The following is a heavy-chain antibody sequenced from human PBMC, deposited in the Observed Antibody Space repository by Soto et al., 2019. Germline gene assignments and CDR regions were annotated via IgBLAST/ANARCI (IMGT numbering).Heavy chain of an antibody. Sequence: GGSLRLSCAASGFTFSSYWMSWVRQAPGKGLEWVANIKQDGSEKYYVDSVKGRFTISRDNAKNSLYLQMNSLRAEDTAVYYCARDEYYDILTAPGDYYYGMDVWGQGTTVTVSS. CDR3: ARDEYYDILTAPGDYYYGMDV. V-gene: IGHV3-7*01. CDR2: IKQDGSEK. CDR1: GFTFSSYW. D-gene: IGHD3-9*01. J-gene: IGHJ6*02.